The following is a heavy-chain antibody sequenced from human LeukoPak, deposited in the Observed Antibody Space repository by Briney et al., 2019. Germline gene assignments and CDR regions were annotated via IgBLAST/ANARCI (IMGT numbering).Heavy chain of an antibody. CDR2: IIPIFGTA. Sequence: GASVKVSCKASGGTFSSYAISWVRQAPGQGLEWMGGIIPIFGTANYAQKFQGRVTTTADESTSTAYMELSSLRSEDTAVYYCARDRSSSWLNWFDPWGQGTLVTVSS. CDR1: GGTFSSYA. V-gene: IGHV1-69*13. CDR3: ARDRSSSWLNWFDP. D-gene: IGHD6-13*01. J-gene: IGHJ5*02.